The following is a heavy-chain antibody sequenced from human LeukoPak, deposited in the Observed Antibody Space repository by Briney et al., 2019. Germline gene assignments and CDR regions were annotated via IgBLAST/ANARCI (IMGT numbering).Heavy chain of an antibody. V-gene: IGHV4-34*01. J-gene: IGHJ3*02. Sequence: SETLSLTCAVYGGSFSGYYWSWIRQPPGKGLEWIGEINHSGSTNYNPSLKSRVTISVDTSKNQFSLKLSSVTAADTAVYYCARDYYDSSGYYEALTDAFDIWGQGTMVTVSS. D-gene: IGHD3-22*01. CDR1: GGSFSGYY. CDR2: INHSGST. CDR3: ARDYYDSSGYYEALTDAFDI.